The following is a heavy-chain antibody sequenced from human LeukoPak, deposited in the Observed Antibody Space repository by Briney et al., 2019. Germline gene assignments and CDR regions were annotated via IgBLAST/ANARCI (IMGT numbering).Heavy chain of an antibody. CDR1: GGSISSSSYY. CDR3: ATKDYYYGSSGYYLARAFDI. V-gene: IGHV4-39*07. J-gene: IGHJ3*02. D-gene: IGHD3-22*01. CDR2: IYYSGST. Sequence: KPSETLSLTCTVSGGSISSSSYYWGWIRQPPGKGLEWIGSIYYSGSTYYNPSLKSRVTISVDTSKNQFSLKLSSVTAADTAVYYCATKDYYYGSSGYYLARAFDIWGQGTMVTVSS.